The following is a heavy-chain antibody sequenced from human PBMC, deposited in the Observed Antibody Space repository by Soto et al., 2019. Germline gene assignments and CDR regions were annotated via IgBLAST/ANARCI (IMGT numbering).Heavy chain of an antibody. J-gene: IGHJ5*02. CDR1: GLTPSGSR. Sequence: GGSLRLSCAASGLTPSGSRIHWVRQASGKGLEWVGRIRSKADSYATAYAASVKGRFTISRDDSKNTAYLQMNSLKTEDTAVYYCTSQYCGGDCSRVDPWGQGTLVTVSS. CDR2: IRSKADSYAT. CDR3: TSQYCGGDCSRVDP. D-gene: IGHD2-21*02. V-gene: IGHV3-73*01.